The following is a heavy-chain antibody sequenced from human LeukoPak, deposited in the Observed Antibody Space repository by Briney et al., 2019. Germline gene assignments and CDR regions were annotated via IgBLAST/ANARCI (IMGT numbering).Heavy chain of an antibody. CDR3: ARAYRYYSYYYMDV. CDR1: GGSISSSNW. V-gene: IGHV4-4*03. D-gene: IGHD2-2*01. CDR2: IYHSGST. J-gene: IGHJ6*03. Sequence: PETLSLTCAVSGGSISSSNWWSWVRQPPGKGLEWIGEIYHSGSTNYNPSLKSRVTISVDKSKNQFSLKLSSVTAADTAVYYCARAYRYYSYYYMDVWGKGTTVTVSS.